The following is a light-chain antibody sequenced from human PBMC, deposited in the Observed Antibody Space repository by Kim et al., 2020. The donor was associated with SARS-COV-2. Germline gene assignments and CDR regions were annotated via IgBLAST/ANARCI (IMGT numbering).Light chain of an antibody. J-gene: IGKJ2*01. Sequence: VSPGDRATRYCMTNESVSSSHLAWYQQKPVHAPRLLINAVSNRATGIPDRCSGSGSGTDFTLTSSRLEPEDFAMYYCQQYDGAYTFGQGTKLEI. CDR2: AVS. V-gene: IGKV3-20*01. CDR1: ESVSSSH. CDR3: QQYDGAYT.